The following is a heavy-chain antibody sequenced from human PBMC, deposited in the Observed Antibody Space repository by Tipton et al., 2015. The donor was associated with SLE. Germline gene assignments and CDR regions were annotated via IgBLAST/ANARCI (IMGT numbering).Heavy chain of an antibody. CDR1: GGSINVYY. V-gene: IGHV4-59*01. J-gene: IGHJ4*02. CDR2: VSYSGST. CDR3: ARLPDYFDH. Sequence: TLSLTCSVSGGSINVYYWSWVRQPPGKGLEWIGYVSYSGSTNYNPPLQSRVTISVDTSKNQFSLKLRSVTAADTAVHYCARLPDYFDHWGQGALVTVSS.